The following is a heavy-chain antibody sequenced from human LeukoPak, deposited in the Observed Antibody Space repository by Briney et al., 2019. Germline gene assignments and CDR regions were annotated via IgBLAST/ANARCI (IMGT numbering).Heavy chain of an antibody. D-gene: IGHD3-22*01. CDR1: GGSLSGYY. Sequence: PSETLSLTCAVYGGSLSGYYWSWIRQPPGKGLEWIGEINHSGSTNYNPSLKSRVTISVDTSKNQFSLKLSSVTAADTAVYYCARGKYYYDSSGYYPAFDYWGQGTLVTVS. CDR2: INHSGST. J-gene: IGHJ4*02. CDR3: ARGKYYYDSSGYYPAFDY. V-gene: IGHV4-34*01.